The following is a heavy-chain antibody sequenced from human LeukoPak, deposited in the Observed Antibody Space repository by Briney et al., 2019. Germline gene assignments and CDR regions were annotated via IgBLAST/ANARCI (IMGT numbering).Heavy chain of an antibody. CDR3: ARETGEPPNIRSGDFDY. Sequence: GASVKVSCKASGYSFTSYGISWVRQAPGQGLEWMGWDSPYNANTYYAQKLQGRVTMTTDTSTSTAYMELKTLRSDDTAVYYCARETGEPPNIRSGDFDYWGQGTPVTVSS. CDR1: GYSFTSYG. V-gene: IGHV1-18*01. D-gene: IGHD1-1*01. CDR2: DSPYNANT. J-gene: IGHJ4*02.